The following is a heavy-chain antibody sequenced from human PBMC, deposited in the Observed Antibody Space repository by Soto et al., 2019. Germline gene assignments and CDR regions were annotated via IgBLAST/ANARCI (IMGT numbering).Heavy chain of an antibody. CDR2: ISYTGDT. CDR1: GDSVSSDRYF. D-gene: IGHD1-26*01. J-gene: IGHJ5*02. V-gene: IGHV4-61*01. Sequence: SETLSLTCSVSGDSVSSDRYFWTWIRQPPGKGLEWIAYISYTGDTNYNPSLKSRVTISVDTSRNQFSLTLTSVTAADTAVYFCARIVVGATVDLWGQGSMVTVSS. CDR3: ARIVVGATVDL.